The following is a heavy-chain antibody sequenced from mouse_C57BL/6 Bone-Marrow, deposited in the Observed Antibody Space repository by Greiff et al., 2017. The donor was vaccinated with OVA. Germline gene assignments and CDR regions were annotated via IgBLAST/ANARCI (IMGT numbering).Heavy chain of an antibody. J-gene: IGHJ4*01. V-gene: IGHV1-55*01. D-gene: IGHD3-2*02. CDR1: GYTFTSYW. CDR3: ARRSSGPLYYAMDY. Sequence: QVQLKQPGAELVKPGASVKMSCKASGYTFTSYWITWVKQRPGQGLEWIGDIYPGSGSTNYNEKFKSKATLTVDTSSSTAYMQLSSLTSEDSAVYYCARRSSGPLYYAMDYWGQGTSVTVSS. CDR2: IYPGSGST.